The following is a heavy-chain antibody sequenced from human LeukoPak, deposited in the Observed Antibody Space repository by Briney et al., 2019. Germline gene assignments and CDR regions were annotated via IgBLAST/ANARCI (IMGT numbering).Heavy chain of an antibody. D-gene: IGHD2-15*01. J-gene: IGHJ4*02. CDR2: IYYSGST. Sequence: NSSETLSLTCTVSGGSISSYYWSWIRQPPGKGLEWIGYIYYSGSTNYNPSLKSRVTISVDTSKNQFSLKLSSVTAADTAVYYCASGPGYCSGGSCPDYWGQGTLVTVSS. CDR1: GGSISSYY. CDR3: ASGPGYCSGGSCPDY. V-gene: IGHV4-59*12.